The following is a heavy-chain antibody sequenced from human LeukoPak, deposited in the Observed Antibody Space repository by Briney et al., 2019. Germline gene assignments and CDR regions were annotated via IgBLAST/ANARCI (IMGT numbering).Heavy chain of an antibody. J-gene: IGHJ6*03. D-gene: IGHD4-17*01. V-gene: IGHV6-1*01. CDR1: GDSVSNNSAA. Sequence: SQTLSLTCAISGDSVSNNSAAWNWIRQSPSRGLEWLGRTYYRSMWYNDYAASVKSRIIINPNTSKNHCSLQLNSVTPEDTAVYYCARGNTGDYSYSYYYMDVWGRGTTVTISS. CDR2: TYYRSMWYN. CDR3: ARGNTGDYSYSYYYMDV.